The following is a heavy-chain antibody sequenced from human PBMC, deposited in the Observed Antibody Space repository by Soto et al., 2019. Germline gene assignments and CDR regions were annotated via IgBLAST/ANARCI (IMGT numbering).Heavy chain of an antibody. V-gene: IGHV4-39*01. CDR3: ARHPRYPFSTSWYPYFEN. CDR2: IYDGGKT. J-gene: IGHJ4*02. D-gene: IGHD2-2*01. Sequence: PSETLSLTCTVSGGSISTVDYWWSWIRQSPDMGLEWIGPIYDGGKTYNNPSLKSRVTMSIDTSKNHLSLNVNSVTASDTAVYYCARHPRYPFSTSWYPYFENWGLGTLVTVSS. CDR1: GGSISTVDYW.